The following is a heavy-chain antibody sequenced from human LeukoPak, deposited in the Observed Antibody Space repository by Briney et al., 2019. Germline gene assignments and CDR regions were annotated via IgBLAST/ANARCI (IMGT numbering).Heavy chain of an antibody. D-gene: IGHD3-10*01. Sequence: GSSVKVSCKASGYTFTSYDINWVRQATGQGLEWMGWMNPNSGNTGYAQKFQGRVTMTRNTSISTAYMELSSLRSEDTAVYYCARQVRGVIIWKYYFDYWGQGTLVTVSS. CDR1: GYTFTSYD. CDR3: ARQVRGVIIWKYYFDY. J-gene: IGHJ4*02. CDR2: MNPNSGNT. V-gene: IGHV1-8*01.